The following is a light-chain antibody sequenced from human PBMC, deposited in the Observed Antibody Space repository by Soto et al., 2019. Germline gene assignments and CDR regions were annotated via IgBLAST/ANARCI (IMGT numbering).Light chain of an antibody. Sequence: QSALTQPRSVSGSPGQSVTISCTGTSSDVGGDNFVSWYRQQPGKAPKLMIYYVNNRPSGVPDRFSGSKSGNTASLTISGLQAEDEADYYCCSHAGSYTWVFGGGTQLTVL. V-gene: IGLV2-11*01. CDR1: SSDVGGDNF. CDR3: CSHAGSYTWV. CDR2: YVN. J-gene: IGLJ3*02.